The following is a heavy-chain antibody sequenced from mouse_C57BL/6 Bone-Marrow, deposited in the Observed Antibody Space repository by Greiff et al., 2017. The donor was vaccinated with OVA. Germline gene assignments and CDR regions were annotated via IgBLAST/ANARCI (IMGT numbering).Heavy chain of an antibody. J-gene: IGHJ4*01. CDR1: YFAFLASA. D-gene: IGHD6-1*01. Sequence: ELVESGAELVRPGSSVKLSCKDSYFAFLASAMHWVKQRPGHGLEWIGSFTMYSDATEYSENFKGKATFTANTSSSTAYMELRSLTSEDSAVYYCARGVGNSLFAMDYWGQGTSVTVSS. CDR2: FTMYSDAT. CDR3: ARGVGNSLFAMDY. V-gene: IGHV1-49*01.